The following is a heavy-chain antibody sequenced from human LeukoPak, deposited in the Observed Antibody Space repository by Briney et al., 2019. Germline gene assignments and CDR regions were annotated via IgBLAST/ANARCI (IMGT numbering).Heavy chain of an antibody. CDR3: AGFYCSSTSCLEEFYYYYMDV. J-gene: IGHJ6*03. D-gene: IGHD2-2*01. CDR1: GGTFSSYA. Sequence: EASVKVSCKASGGTFSSYAISWVRQAPGQGLEWMGGIIPIFGTANYAQKFQGRVTITTDESTSTAYMELSSLRSEDTAVYYCAGFYCSSTSCLEEFYYYYMDVWGKGTTVTVSS. V-gene: IGHV1-69*05. CDR2: IIPIFGTA.